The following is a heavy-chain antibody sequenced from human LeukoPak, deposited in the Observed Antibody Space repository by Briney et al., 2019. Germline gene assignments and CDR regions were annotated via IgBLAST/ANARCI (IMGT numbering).Heavy chain of an antibody. CDR2: ISSSSRFI. CDR3: ARPSYDFWSGSYFDY. V-gene: IGHV3-21*01. D-gene: IGHD3-3*01. CDR1: GFTFNSYS. Sequence: GGSLRLSCAASGFTFNSYSMNWFRQAPGKGLEWVSSISSSSRFIYYADSVKGRFTISRDNAKNSLYLQMTSLRAADTAVYYCARPSYDFWSGSYFDYWGQGTLVTVSS. J-gene: IGHJ4*02.